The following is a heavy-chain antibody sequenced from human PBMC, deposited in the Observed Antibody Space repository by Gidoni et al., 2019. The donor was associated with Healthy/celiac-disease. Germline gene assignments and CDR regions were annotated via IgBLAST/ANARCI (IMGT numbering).Heavy chain of an antibody. V-gene: IGHV3-30*18. Sequence: QVQLVESGGGVVQPGRSLRLSCAASGFTFSSYGMHWVRQAPGKGLEWVAVISYDGSNKYYADSVKGRFTISRDNSKNTLYLQMNSLRAEDTAVYYCAKEMITMIVVVGLIDYWGQGTLVTVSS. CDR1: GFTFSSYG. CDR3: AKEMITMIVVVGLIDY. J-gene: IGHJ4*02. CDR2: ISYDGSNK. D-gene: IGHD3-22*01.